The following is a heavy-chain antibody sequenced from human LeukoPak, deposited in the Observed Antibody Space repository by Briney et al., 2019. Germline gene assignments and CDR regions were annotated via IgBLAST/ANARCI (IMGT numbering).Heavy chain of an antibody. CDR2: INPSGGST. CDR1: GYTFTSYY. Sequence: ASVKVSCKASGYTFTSYYMHWVRQAPGQGLEWMGIINPSGGSTSYAQKFQGRVTMTRDMSTSTVYMELSSLRSEDTAVYSCAKCLEHFDGFDYWGQGTLVTVSS. D-gene: IGHD3-9*01. V-gene: IGHV1-46*01. J-gene: IGHJ4*02. CDR3: AKCLEHFDGFDY.